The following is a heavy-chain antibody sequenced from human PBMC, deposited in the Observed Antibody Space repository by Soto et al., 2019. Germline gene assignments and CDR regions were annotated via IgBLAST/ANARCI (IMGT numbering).Heavy chain of an antibody. CDR3: SGGIPSGDSHYYYLYMGV. CDR1: GFTFSSYW. D-gene: IGHD3-10*01. V-gene: IGHV3-7*01. CDR2: IKQDGSEK. J-gene: IGHJ6*03. Sequence: GGSLRLSCAASGFTFSSYWMSWVRQAPGKGLEWVANIKQDGSEKYYVDSVKGRFTISRDNAKNSLYLQMNSLRAEDTAVYYCSGGIPSGDSHYYYLYMGVWGKGTTVTVSS.